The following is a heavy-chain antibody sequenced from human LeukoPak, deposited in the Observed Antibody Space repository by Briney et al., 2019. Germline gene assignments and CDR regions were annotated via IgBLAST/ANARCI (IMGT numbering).Heavy chain of an antibody. CDR1: GGTFSSYA. CDR2: IIPILGIA. V-gene: IGHV1-69*04. CDR3: AVAHYYDSRTRAFDI. Sequence: GASVKVSCKASGGTFSSYAISWVRQAPGQGLEWMGGIIPILGIANYAQKFQGRVTITADKSTSTAYMELSSLRSEDTAVYYCAVAHYYDSRTRAFDIWGQGTMVTVSS. J-gene: IGHJ3*02. D-gene: IGHD3-22*01.